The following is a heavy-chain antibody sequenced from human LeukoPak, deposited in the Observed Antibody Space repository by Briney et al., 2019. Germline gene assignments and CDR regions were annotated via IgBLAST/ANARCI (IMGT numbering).Heavy chain of an antibody. J-gene: IGHJ5*02. D-gene: IGHD6-13*01. CDR3: ARYSSSWYGFDP. Sequence: SETLSLTCTVSGGSISSYYWSWIRQPPGKGLEWIGYIYYSGSSNYNPSLKSRVTISVDTSENQFSLKLSSVSAADTAVYYCARYSSSWYGFDPWGQGTLVTVSS. CDR1: GGSISSYY. CDR2: IYYSGSS. V-gene: IGHV4-59*01.